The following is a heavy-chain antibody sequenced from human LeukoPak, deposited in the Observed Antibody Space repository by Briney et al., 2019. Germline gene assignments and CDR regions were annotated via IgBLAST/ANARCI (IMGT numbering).Heavy chain of an antibody. CDR2: ISNSGSNI. Sequence: SPSETLSLTCAVYGGSFSGYYWSWIRQAPGKGLEWVSYISNSGSNIYYADSVKGRFTISRDNAKNSLYLQMHSLRAEDTAVYYCARRWWEYSGSYNRLDYWGQGTLVTVSS. D-gene: IGHD1-26*01. J-gene: IGHJ4*02. CDR1: GGSFSGYY. CDR3: ARRWWEYSGSYNRLDY. V-gene: IGHV3-11*04.